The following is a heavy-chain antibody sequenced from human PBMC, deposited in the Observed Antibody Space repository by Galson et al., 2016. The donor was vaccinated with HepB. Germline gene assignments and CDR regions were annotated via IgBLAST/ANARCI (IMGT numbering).Heavy chain of an antibody. CDR1: GFNFSIYS. CDR2: ISRTHRTI. J-gene: IGHJ2*01. Sequence: SLRLSCAASGFNFSIYSINWVRQAPGKGLEWISYISRTHRTIYYADSVKGRFTSSRDNVKNSLYLQMNSLRDEDTAVYYCVRDVFVSGKFAELTYWYFDLWGQGTLVTVSS. CDR3: VRDVFVSGKFAELTYWYFDL. V-gene: IGHV3-48*02. D-gene: IGHD3-10*01.